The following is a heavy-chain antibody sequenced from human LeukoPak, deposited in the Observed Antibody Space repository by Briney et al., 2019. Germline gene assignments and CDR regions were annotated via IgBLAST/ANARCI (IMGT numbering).Heavy chain of an antibody. CDR3: ARDQLAYSGYDTLFDY. J-gene: IGHJ4*02. Sequence: QTGGSLRLSCAASGFTFNSYAIHWVRQAPGKGLEWVAVISYDGSNKYYADSVKGRFTISRDNSKNTLYLQLNSLRPEDTAVYYCARDQLAYSGYDTLFDYWGQGTLATVSS. V-gene: IGHV3-30*04. D-gene: IGHD5-12*01. CDR1: GFTFNSYA. CDR2: ISYDGSNK.